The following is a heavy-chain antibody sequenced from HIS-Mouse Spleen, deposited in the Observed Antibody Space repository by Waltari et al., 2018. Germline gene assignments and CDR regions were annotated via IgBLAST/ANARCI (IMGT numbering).Heavy chain of an antibody. D-gene: IGHD6-13*01. V-gene: IGHV4-39*07. J-gene: IGHJ2*01. CDR3: AREIPYSSSWYDWYFDL. CDR1: CGSISSSRYY. CDR2: IYYSGST. Sequence: QLQLQESGPGLVKPSETLSLTCTVSCGSISSSRYYGGWIRQPPGKGLEWIGSIYYSGSTYYNPSLKSRVTISVDTSKNQFSLKLSSVTAADTAVYYCAREIPYSSSWYDWYFDLWGRGTLVTVSS.